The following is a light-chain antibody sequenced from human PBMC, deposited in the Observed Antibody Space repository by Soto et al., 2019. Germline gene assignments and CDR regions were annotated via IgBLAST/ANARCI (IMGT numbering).Light chain of an antibody. CDR3: CSLTTSHTDV. CDR1: NVGEYDY. Sequence: QSALTQPPSASGSPGQSVTISCTGSNVGEYDYVSWYQQHPGKAPKLMIHEVTKRPSGVPDRFSGSKSGNTASLTVSGLQAEDEADYYCCSLTTSHTDVFGSGTKLTVL. J-gene: IGLJ1*01. V-gene: IGLV2-8*01. CDR2: EVT.